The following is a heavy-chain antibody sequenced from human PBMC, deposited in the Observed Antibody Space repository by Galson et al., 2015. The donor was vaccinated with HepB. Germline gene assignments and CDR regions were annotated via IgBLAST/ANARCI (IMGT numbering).Heavy chain of an antibody. V-gene: IGHV1-69*13. D-gene: IGHD2-15*01. Sequence: SVKVSCKASGYTFSRYAISWVRQAPGQGLEWMGGIIPIFGTANYAQKFQGRVTITADESTSTAYMELSSLRSEDTAVYYCARGRRDCSGGSCYFNWFDPWGQGTLVTVSS. J-gene: IGHJ5*02. CDR2: IIPIFGTA. CDR3: ARGRRDCSGGSCYFNWFDP. CDR1: GYTFSRYA.